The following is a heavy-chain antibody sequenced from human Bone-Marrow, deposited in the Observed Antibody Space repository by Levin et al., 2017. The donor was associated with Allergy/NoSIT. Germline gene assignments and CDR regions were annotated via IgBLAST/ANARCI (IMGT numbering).Heavy chain of an antibody. V-gene: IGHV1-8*01. Sequence: GESLKISCKASGYTFTSYDINWVRQATGQGLEWMGWMNPNSGNTGYAQKFQGRVTMTRNTSISTAYMELSSLRSEDTAVYYCARGEGITIFFGGDVWFDPWGQGTLVTVSS. CDR3: ARGEGITIFFGGDVWFDP. CDR1: GYTFTSYD. D-gene: IGHD3-9*01. CDR2: MNPNSGNT. J-gene: IGHJ5*02.